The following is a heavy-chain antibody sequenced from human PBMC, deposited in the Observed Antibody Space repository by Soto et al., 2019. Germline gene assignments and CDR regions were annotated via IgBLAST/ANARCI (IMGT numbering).Heavy chain of an antibody. CDR3: ARAGKYYYGSGSPYYYGMDV. V-gene: IGHV1-18*04. CDR2: ISGYNGNT. Sequence: QVQLVQSGAEVKKPGASVKVSCKASGYTFTSYGVSWVRQAPGQGREWMGWISGYNGNTNYAQKLQGRVTMTTDTSTRPAYMELRSLRSDDTAVYYCARAGKYYYGSGSPYYYGMDVWGQGITVTVSS. J-gene: IGHJ6*02. D-gene: IGHD3-10*01. CDR1: GYTFTSYG.